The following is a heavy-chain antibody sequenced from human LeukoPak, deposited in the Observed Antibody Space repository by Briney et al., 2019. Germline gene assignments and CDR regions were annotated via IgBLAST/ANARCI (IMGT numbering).Heavy chain of an antibody. CDR1: GYSLSDLS. J-gene: IGHJ5*02. Sequence: ASVKVSCKVSGYSLSDLSLQWVRQAPGQGLEWMGGFNPEHTETIYSQKFQGRVTLTEDTSTDTAYMELSSQRSEDTAMYFCAQQKAGYSGSPSWFDPWGQGTLVTVSS. CDR2: FNPEHTET. CDR3: AQQKAGYSGSPSWFDP. V-gene: IGHV1-24*01. D-gene: IGHD5-12*01.